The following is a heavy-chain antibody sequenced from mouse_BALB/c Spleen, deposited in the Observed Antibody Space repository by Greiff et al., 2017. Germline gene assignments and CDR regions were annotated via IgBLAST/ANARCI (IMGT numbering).Heavy chain of an antibody. Sequence: EVKVVESGGGLVKPGGSLKLSCAASGFTFSSYAMSWVRQTPEKRLEWVASISSGGSTYYPDSVKGRFTISRDNARNILYLQMSSLWSEDTAMYYCARGGAYCGYEGAWFAYWGQGTLVTVSA. V-gene: IGHV5-6-5*01. CDR1: GFTFSSYA. D-gene: IGHD2-14*01. CDR2: ISSGGST. J-gene: IGHJ3*01. CDR3: ARGGAYCGYEGAWFAY.